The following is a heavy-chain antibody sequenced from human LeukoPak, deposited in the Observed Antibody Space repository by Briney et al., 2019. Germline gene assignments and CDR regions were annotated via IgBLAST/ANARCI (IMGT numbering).Heavy chain of an antibody. J-gene: IGHJ4*02. CDR1: GGSFSGYY. Sequence: SETLSLTCAVYGGSFSGYYWSWIRQPPGKGLEWIGEINHSGSTNYNPSLKSRVTISVDTSKNQFSLKLSSVTAADTAVYYCARDHETYYYGSGSHDYWGQGTLVTVSS. V-gene: IGHV4-34*01. CDR2: INHSGST. CDR3: ARDHETYYYGSGSHDY. D-gene: IGHD3-10*01.